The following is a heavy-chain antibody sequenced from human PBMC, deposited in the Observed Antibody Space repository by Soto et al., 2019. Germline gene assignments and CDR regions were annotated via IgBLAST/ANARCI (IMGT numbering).Heavy chain of an antibody. CDR1: GGSISSSSYY. V-gene: IGHV4-39*01. Sequence: SETLSLTCTVSGGSISSSSYYWGWIRQPPGKGLEWIGSIYYSGSTYYNPSLKSRVTISVDTSKNQFSLKLSSVTAADTAVYYCARLIGNSWLDSWGQGTLVTVS. CDR3: ARLIGNSWLDS. D-gene: IGHD4-4*01. CDR2: IYYSGST. J-gene: IGHJ5*01.